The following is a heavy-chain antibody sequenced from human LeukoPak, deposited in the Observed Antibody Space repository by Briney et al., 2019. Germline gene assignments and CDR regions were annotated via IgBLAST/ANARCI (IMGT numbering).Heavy chain of an antibody. Sequence: ASVKVSCKASGYTFTSYGISWVRQAPGQGLEWMGWISAYNGNTNYAQKLQGRVTMTTDTSTSTAYMELRSLRSDDTAVYYCARDRRGGSGSYYFGYWGQGTLVTVSS. CDR1: GYTFTSYG. J-gene: IGHJ4*02. D-gene: IGHD3-10*01. CDR2: ISAYNGNT. V-gene: IGHV1-18*01. CDR3: ARDRRGGSGSYYFGY.